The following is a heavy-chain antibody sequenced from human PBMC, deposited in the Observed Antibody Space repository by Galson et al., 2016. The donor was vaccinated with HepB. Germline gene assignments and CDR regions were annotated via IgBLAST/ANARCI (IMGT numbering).Heavy chain of an antibody. CDR1: GFPISNYP. D-gene: IGHD5-24*01. CDR3: ARDAPGDGYHSY. V-gene: IGHV3-23*01. J-gene: IGHJ4*02. CDR2: INYNADDT. Sequence: SLRLSCAASGFPISNYPMSWIRQVPGQGLEWISTINYNADDTYYADSVKGRFTISRDSSKNTLYLQMNSLTAGDTAIYYCARDAPGDGYHSYWGQGTLLTVSS.